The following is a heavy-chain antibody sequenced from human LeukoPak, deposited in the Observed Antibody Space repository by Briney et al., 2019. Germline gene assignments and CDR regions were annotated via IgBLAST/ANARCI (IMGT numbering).Heavy chain of an antibody. Sequence: PGGSLRLSCAASGFTFSNYVIHWVRQAPGKGLEWVAVTSSDLNVKLYADSVKGRFTISRDNSRSTLYLQMNSLRPEDTAIYYCARGGYYGSGSPPSLYFDYWGQGTLVTVSS. CDR1: GFTFSNYV. D-gene: IGHD3-10*01. V-gene: IGHV3-30-3*01. J-gene: IGHJ4*02. CDR2: TSSDLNVK. CDR3: ARGGYYGSGSPPSLYFDY.